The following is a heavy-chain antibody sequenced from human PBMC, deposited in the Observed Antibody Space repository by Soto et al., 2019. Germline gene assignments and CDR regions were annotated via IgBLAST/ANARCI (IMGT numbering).Heavy chain of an antibody. CDR3: ARHPGYYDILTGYTTYYFDS. D-gene: IGHD3-9*01. Sequence: PSETLSLTCTVSGGSISSSSYYWGWIRQPPGKGLEWVGYIYYGGSTSYNPSLKSRVTISLETSKNQFSLKLSSVTAADTAVYYCARHPGYYDILTGYTTYYFDSWGQGILVTVSS. V-gene: IGHV4-61*05. CDR1: GGSISSSSYY. J-gene: IGHJ4*02. CDR2: IYYGGST.